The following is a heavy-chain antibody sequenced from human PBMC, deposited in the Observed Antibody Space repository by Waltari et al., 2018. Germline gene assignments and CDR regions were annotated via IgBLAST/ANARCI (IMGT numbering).Heavy chain of an antibody. J-gene: IGHJ3*02. CDR1: GFTFADYA. Sequence: EVQLVESGGGLVQPGRSLRLSCAASGFTFADYAMHWVRQAPGKGLGWVSGISWNSGSIGYADSVKGRFTISRDNAKNSLYLQMNSLRAEDTALYYCAKSGPHRVDSSGKAWGAFDIWGQGTMVTVSS. V-gene: IGHV3-9*01. D-gene: IGHD3-22*01. CDR2: ISWNSGSI. CDR3: AKSGPHRVDSSGKAWGAFDI.